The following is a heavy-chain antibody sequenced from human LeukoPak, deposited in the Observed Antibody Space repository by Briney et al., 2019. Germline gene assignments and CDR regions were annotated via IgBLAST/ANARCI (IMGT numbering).Heavy chain of an antibody. CDR1: GFTFSAYY. V-gene: IGHV3-11*01. Sequence: GGSLRLSCVASGFTFSAYYISWIRQAPGQGLEWVSCISLTGDTIYYADSVKGRFTISRDNAKNSLYLQMNSLRAEDTAVYYCARGHYGLDVWGQGTTVTVSS. CDR2: ISLTGDTI. CDR3: ARGHYGLDV. J-gene: IGHJ6*02.